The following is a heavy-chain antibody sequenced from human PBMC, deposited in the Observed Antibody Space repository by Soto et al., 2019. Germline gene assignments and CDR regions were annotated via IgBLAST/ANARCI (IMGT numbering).Heavy chain of an antibody. CDR2: ISGSSSTM. CDR1: GFTFSSYA. CDR3: ASWVADY. Sequence: GGSLRLSCTASGFTFSSYAMMWVRQAPGKGLEWVSYISGSSSTMFYADSVKGRFTISRDNAKNSLYLQMSSLRAEDTALYYCASWVADYWGQGTLVTVSS. D-gene: IGHD2-15*01. V-gene: IGHV3-48*01. J-gene: IGHJ4*02.